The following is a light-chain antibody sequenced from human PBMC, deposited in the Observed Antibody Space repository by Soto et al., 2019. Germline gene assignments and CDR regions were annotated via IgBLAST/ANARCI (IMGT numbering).Light chain of an antibody. V-gene: IGKV3-20*01. Sequence: ELVLTQSPGTLSLSPGARATLSCRASQSLSSSYLAWYQQKPGQAPRLLIYGSFRRATGIPDRFSGSGGGTDFILPISSLQSDDFVAYYGQQYNNWPPITFGQGTRLDIK. CDR3: QQYNNWPPIT. CDR1: QSLSSSY. J-gene: IGKJ5*01. CDR2: GSF.